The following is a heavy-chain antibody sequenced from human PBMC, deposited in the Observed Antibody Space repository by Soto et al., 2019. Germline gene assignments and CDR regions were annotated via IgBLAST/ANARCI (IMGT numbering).Heavy chain of an antibody. CDR2: ISYDGSNK. Sequence: PAWSLRLSCAASGFPFIRYGMHWVRQAPGKGLEWVAVISYDGSNKYYADSVKGRFTISRGNSKNTLYLQMNSLRAEDTAVYYCAKDYGGSWGQGTLVTVSA. CDR1: GFPFIRYG. D-gene: IGHD3-10*01. J-gene: IGHJ5*02. CDR3: AKDYGGS. V-gene: IGHV3-30*18.